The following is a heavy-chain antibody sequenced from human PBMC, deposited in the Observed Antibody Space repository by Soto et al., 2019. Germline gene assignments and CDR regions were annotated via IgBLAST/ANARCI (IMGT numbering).Heavy chain of an antibody. Sequence: QVQLVESGGGLVKPGGSLRLSCAASRFIFSDYYMSWIRQAPGKGLEWVSYISSSGNTTYYADSVKGRFTISRDNAKKSLHLQMNSLRAEDTAIYYCARDTLPTDFGLGWDVWGQGTTVIVSS. CDR3: ARDTLPTDFGLGWDV. CDR2: ISSSGNTT. V-gene: IGHV3-11*01. J-gene: IGHJ6*02. D-gene: IGHD4-17*01. CDR1: RFIFSDYY.